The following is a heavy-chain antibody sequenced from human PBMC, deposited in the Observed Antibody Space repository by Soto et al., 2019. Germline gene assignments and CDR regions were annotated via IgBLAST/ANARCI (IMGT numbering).Heavy chain of an antibody. CDR2: ITTSSSFR. V-gene: IGHV3-21*02. Sequence: EVQLVESGGGLVKPGGSLRLSCAASGFTFSTYSMNWVRQAPGKGLEWVADITTSSSFRFYADSMKGRFTTSRDDAKSSLYLQMNSLRAEDTGVYYCARHLGVALATLTLDSWGQGTLVTVSS. CDR3: ARHLGVALATLTLDS. D-gene: IGHD2-15*01. J-gene: IGHJ4*02. CDR1: GFTFSTYS.